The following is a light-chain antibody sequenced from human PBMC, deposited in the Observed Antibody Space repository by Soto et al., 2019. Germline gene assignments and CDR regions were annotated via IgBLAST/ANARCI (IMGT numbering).Light chain of an antibody. CDR1: QSISIW. CDR2: KAS. Sequence: DIQMTQSPSTLSASVGARVPITCRASQSISIWLAWYQQKPGKAPKILIYKASSLESGVPSRFSGSGSGTEFTLTISSLQPDDFATYYCQQYHRSSITFGQGTRLEIK. J-gene: IGKJ5*01. V-gene: IGKV1-5*03. CDR3: QQYHRSSIT.